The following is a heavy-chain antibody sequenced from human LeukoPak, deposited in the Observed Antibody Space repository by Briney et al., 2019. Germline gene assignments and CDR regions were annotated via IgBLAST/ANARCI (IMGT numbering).Heavy chain of an antibody. D-gene: IGHD6-13*01. Sequence: GGSLRLSCAASEFTFSSYRMDWVRQAPGKGLEWVASISSGSIEIYYADAVKGRFTISRDNAKNSLYLQLSSLRGEDTAVYYCARGGYSHYDYWGPGTLVTVSS. CDR1: EFTFSSYR. J-gene: IGHJ4*02. CDR3: ARGGYSHYDY. V-gene: IGHV3-21*01. CDR2: ISSGSIEI.